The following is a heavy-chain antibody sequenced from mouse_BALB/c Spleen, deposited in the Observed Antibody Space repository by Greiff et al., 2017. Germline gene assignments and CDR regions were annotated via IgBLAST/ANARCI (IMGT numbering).Heavy chain of an antibody. CDR2: ILPGSGST. J-gene: IGHJ2*01. D-gene: IGHD1-1*01. CDR1: GYTFSSYW. Sequence: QVQLKQSGAELMKPGASVKISCKATGYTFSSYWIEWVKQRPGHGLEWIGEILPGSGSTNYNEKFKGKATFTADTSSNTAYMQLSSLTSEDSAVYYCARRHYYGSSYFDYWGQGTTLTVSS. V-gene: IGHV1-9*01. CDR3: ARRHYYGSSYFDY.